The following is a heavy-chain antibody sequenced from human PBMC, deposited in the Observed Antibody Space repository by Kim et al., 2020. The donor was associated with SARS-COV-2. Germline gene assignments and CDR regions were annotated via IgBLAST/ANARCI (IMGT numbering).Heavy chain of an antibody. CDR3: ARRGIGGFGGLVPYYFDC. Sequence: SETLSLTCTVSGGSISSSSYYWGWIRQPPGKGLEWIGSIYYSGRTYYNPSLKSRVTISVDTSKNQFSLKLSSVTAADTAVYYCARRGIGGFGGLVPYYFDCWGRGTLVAVSS. J-gene: IGHJ4*02. D-gene: IGHD3-10*01. V-gene: IGHV4-39*01. CDR2: IYYSGRT. CDR1: GGSISSSSYY.